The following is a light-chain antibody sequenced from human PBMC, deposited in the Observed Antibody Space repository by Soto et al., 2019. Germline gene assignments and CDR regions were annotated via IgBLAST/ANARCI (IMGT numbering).Light chain of an antibody. CDR3: QQYNSYPWT. Sequence: DIQMTQSPSTLSASVVDRVTITCRASQSISSWLAWYQQKPGKAPKLLIYDASSLESGVPSRFSGSGSGTEFTLTISSLQPDDFAAYYRQQYNSYPWTFGQGTKVEIK. V-gene: IGKV1-5*01. CDR2: DAS. CDR1: QSISSW. J-gene: IGKJ1*01.